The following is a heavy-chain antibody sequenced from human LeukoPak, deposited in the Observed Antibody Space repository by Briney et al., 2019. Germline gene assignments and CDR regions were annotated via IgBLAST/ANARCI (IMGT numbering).Heavy chain of an antibody. Sequence: SGTLSPTLTGSRGSLCSYYWGGVRQPPGEGPGGIGYIYYSGSTNYDPSLKSRVTISVDTSKNQFSLRLSSVTAADMAVYYCARQRAGPLHYFDYWGQGTLVTVSS. CDR2: IYYSGST. CDR1: RGSLCSYY. V-gene: IGHV4-59*08. J-gene: IGHJ4*02. D-gene: IGHD1-26*01. CDR3: ARQRAGPLHYFDY.